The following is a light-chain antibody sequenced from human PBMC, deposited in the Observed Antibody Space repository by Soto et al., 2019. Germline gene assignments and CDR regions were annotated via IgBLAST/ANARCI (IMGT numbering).Light chain of an antibody. CDR2: DAS. Sequence: VSLSKGERAILSCRASQSVGSYLAWYQHKPGQAPRLLISDASNRATGIPARFSGSGSETDFTLTISILEPEDSAVYYCQQRSNWPSLTFGG. CDR1: QSVGSY. CDR3: QQRSNWPSLT. J-gene: IGKJ4*01. V-gene: IGKV3-11*01.